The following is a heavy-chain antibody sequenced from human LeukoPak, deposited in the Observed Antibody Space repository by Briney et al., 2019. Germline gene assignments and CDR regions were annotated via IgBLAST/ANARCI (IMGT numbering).Heavy chain of an antibody. CDR3: ARVAGGAFDS. CDR1: GFTFSSYW. D-gene: IGHD3-10*01. J-gene: IGHJ4*01. Sequence: GGSLRLSCAASGFTFSSYWMHWVRHAPGKGLVWVSRINTDGSSTIYEDSVKGRFTISRDNAKNTLYLQMNSLRAEDTAIYYSARVAGGAFDSWGHGTLVTVSS. CDR2: INTDGSST. V-gene: IGHV3-74*01.